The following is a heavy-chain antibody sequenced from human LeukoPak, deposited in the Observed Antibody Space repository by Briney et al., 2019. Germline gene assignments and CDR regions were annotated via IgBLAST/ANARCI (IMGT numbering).Heavy chain of an antibody. CDR2: IYYSGST. CDR1: GGSISSYY. V-gene: IGHV4-59*08. J-gene: IGHJ3*02. Sequence: SETLSLTCTVSGGSISSYYWSWIRQPPGKGLEWIGYIYYSGSTNYNPSLKSRVTISVDTSKNQFSLKLSSVTAADTAVYYCARRKYGGREPPHDAFDIWSQGTMVTVSS. D-gene: IGHD4-23*01. CDR3: ARRKYGGREPPHDAFDI.